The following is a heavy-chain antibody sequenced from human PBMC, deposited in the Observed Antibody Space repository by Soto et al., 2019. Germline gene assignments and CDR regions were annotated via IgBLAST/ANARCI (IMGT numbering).Heavy chain of an antibody. V-gene: IGHV4-31*03. CDR1: GDSISRGFYY. CDR2: IYHTGST. J-gene: IGHJ4*02. Sequence: SETLSLTCTVSGDSISRGFYYWSWIRQHPGKGLEWIGNIYHTGSTDFNPSLKSRLTMSVDTSKNQFSLRLTSVTAAETAVYYCARLGNEYDSGSLCYFKFWGPGTLVTVSS. D-gene: IGHD3-10*01. CDR3: ARLGNEYDSGSLCYFKF.